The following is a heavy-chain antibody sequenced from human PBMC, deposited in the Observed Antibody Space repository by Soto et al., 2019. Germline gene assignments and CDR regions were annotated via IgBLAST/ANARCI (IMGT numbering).Heavy chain of an antibody. V-gene: IGHV4-59*01. CDR1: GDSISTFY. D-gene: IGHD3-22*01. J-gene: IGHJ5*01. CDR3: ARGRRVRNYADDTRDYYYLLNS. Sequence: SETLSLTCTVSGDSISTFYWGWMRQSPGKELEWIGYVYYTGSTNHNPSLKSRVTISVDRSKNQFSLKLTSANAADTAVYYCARGRRVRNYADDTRDYYYLLNSCDEGTQVTVSS. CDR2: VYYTGST.